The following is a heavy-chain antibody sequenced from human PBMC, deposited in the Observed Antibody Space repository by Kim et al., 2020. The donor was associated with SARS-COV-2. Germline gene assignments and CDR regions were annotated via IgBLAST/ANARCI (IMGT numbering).Heavy chain of an antibody. J-gene: IGHJ6*02. V-gene: IGHV5-51*01. Sequence: YSPSFPGQVTISADNAISTAYLQWSSLKASDTAMYYCARHPRNRGYYGMDGWGQGTTVTVSS. CDR3: ARHPRNRGYYGMDG.